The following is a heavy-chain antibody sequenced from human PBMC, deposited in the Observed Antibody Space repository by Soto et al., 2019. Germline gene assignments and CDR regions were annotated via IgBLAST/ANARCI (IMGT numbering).Heavy chain of an antibody. D-gene: IGHD5-18*01. CDR3: ARGRPAPGIQLWAYYYYGMDV. J-gene: IGHJ6*02. CDR1: GGSFSGYY. CDR2: INHSGST. Sequence: SETLSLSCAVYGGSFSGYYWSWIRQPPGKGLEWIGEINHSGSTNYNPSLKSRVTISVDTSKNQFSLKLSSVTAADTAVYYCARGRPAPGIQLWAYYYYGMDVWGQGTTVTVSS. V-gene: IGHV4-34*01.